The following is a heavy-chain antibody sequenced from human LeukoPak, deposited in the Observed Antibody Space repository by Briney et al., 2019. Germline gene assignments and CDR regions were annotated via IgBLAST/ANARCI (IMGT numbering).Heavy chain of an antibody. CDR1: GGPISSRSCF. CDR2: IYYTGST. V-gene: IGHV4-39*07. D-gene: IGHD3-9*01. Sequence: SETLSLTCAVSGGPISSRSCFWGWIRQPPGTGLEWIGSIYYTGSTYHNPSLKSRVTMSVDTSMNQFSLNLNSVTAADTAVYYCAREDDVLADNAFDIWGQGTMVTVSS. J-gene: IGHJ3*02. CDR3: AREDDVLADNAFDI.